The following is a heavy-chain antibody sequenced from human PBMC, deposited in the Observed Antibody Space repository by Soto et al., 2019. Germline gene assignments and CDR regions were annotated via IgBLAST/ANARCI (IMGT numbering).Heavy chain of an antibody. D-gene: IGHD2-2*01. J-gene: IGHJ4*02. Sequence: QVQLVQSGAEVKKPGSSVKVSCKASGGTFNNYVINWVRQAPGQGLEWMGGIIPIFGTANYAQKFQGRVTITADKSTSAAYMELNSVRSEDTAVYYCAGRCDSTSCLPHFGYWGQGTLVTVSS. V-gene: IGHV1-69*06. CDR3: AGRCDSTSCLPHFGY. CDR1: GGTFNNYV. CDR2: IIPIFGTA.